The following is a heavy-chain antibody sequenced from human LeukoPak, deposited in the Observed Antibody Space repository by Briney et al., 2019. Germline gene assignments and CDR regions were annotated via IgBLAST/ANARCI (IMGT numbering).Heavy chain of an antibody. Sequence: GESLKTSCKGSGYSFTSYWIGWVRQMPGKGLEWMGLIYPADSDTRYSPSFQGQVTISTDKSINTAYLQWSSLKASDTAMYYCARRGFYYDSSGYHYYFDYWGQGTLVTVSS. D-gene: IGHD3-22*01. V-gene: IGHV5-51*01. CDR3: ARRGFYYDSSGYHYYFDY. CDR1: GYSFTSYW. CDR2: IYPADSDT. J-gene: IGHJ4*02.